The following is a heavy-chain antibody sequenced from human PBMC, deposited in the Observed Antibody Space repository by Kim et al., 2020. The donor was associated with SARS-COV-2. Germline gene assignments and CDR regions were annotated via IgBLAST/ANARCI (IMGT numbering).Heavy chain of an antibody. J-gene: IGHJ4*02. V-gene: IGHV1-46*01. CDR3: AREAALIEVPEKNFDY. CDR1: GFTFTNYF. Sequence: ASVKVSCKASGFTFTNYFMHWVRQAPGQGLEWMGTINPTGAFTLFTQKYQGRVIITKDTSTSTVYMEVSSLRSEDTAVYYCAREAALIEVPEKNFDYWGQGTLVTVSS. CDR2: INPTGAFT.